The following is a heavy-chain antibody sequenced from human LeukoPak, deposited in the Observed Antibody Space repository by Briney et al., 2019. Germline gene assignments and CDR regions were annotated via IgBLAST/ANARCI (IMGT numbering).Heavy chain of an antibody. D-gene: IGHD3-22*01. V-gene: IGHV1-2*06. J-gene: IGHJ4*02. Sequence: GASVKVSCXASGYTFTGYYMHWVRQAPGQGLEWMGRINPNSGGTNYAQKFQGRVTMTRETSISTAYMELSRLRSDDTAVYYCTYYYDSSGYRNYWGQGTLVTVSS. CDR3: TYYYDSSGYRNY. CDR1: GYTFTGYY. CDR2: INPNSGGT.